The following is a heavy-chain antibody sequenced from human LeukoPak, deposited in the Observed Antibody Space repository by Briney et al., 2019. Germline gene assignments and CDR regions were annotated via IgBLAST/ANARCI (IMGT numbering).Heavy chain of an antibody. Sequence: GGSLRLSCAASRFTFSSYGLSWVRQAPGKGLEWVSSISGSGGDTYYADSVKGRLTISRDNSKNMLFLQMKSLRAEDTAVYYCAKDDRSGGNAGRSEYWGQGTLVTVSS. V-gene: IGHV3-23*01. D-gene: IGHD4-23*01. CDR2: ISGSGGDT. J-gene: IGHJ4*02. CDR3: AKDDRSGGNAGRSEY. CDR1: RFTFSSYG.